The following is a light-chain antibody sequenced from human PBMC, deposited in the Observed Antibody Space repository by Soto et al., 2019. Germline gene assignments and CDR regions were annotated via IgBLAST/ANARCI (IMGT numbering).Light chain of an antibody. V-gene: IGLV3-21*02. Sequence: SYELTQPPSMSMAPGQTATITCGGNNIGSKSVQWYQQKSGQAPVLVVYDDSDRPSGIPERFSGSNSGNTATLTISRVEAEDEADYSCQVWDSGPDHVVFGGGTKVTVL. CDR1: NIGSKS. J-gene: IGLJ2*01. CDR2: DDS. CDR3: QVWDSGPDHVV.